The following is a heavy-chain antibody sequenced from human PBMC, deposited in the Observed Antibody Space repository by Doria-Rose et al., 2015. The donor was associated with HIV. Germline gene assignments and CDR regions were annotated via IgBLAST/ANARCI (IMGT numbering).Heavy chain of an antibody. V-gene: IGHV4-34*01. J-gene: IGHJ4*02. CDR3: ARKRDSSGYYAPGPRFDY. D-gene: IGHD3-22*01. CDR2: INHGGST. Sequence: PGKGLEWIGEINHGGSTNYNPSLKSRVTISVDTSKNQFSLKLSSVTAADTAVYYCARKRDSSGYYAPGPRFDYWGQGTLVTVSS.